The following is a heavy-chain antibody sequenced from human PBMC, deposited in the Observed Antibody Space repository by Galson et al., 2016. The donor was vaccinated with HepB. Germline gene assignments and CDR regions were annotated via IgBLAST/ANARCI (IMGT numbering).Heavy chain of an antibody. CDR1: GFTFSSYA. CDR2: ISGSGVST. CDR3: AKGGTVTPGY. D-gene: IGHD4-17*01. V-gene: IGHV3-23*01. Sequence: SLRLSCAASGFTFSSYAMSWVRQAPGKGLERVSVISGSGVSTYHADSVKGRFTISRDNSKNTLYLQMNSLRAEDTAVYYCAKGGTVTPGYWGQGTLVTVSS. J-gene: IGHJ4*02.